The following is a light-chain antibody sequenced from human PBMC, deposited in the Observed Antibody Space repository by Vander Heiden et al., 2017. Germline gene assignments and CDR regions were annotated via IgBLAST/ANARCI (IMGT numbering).Light chain of an antibody. J-gene: IGKJ2*01. Sequence: EIVLTQPPATLSLSPGERATLSCRASQSVTNYVAWYQQKPGQAPRLLIYDASNRATGIPARFSGSGSGTDFTLTISSLEPEDFAVYYCHQRSNWLFGQGTKLEIK. V-gene: IGKV3-11*01. CDR1: QSVTNY. CDR3: HQRSNWL. CDR2: DAS.